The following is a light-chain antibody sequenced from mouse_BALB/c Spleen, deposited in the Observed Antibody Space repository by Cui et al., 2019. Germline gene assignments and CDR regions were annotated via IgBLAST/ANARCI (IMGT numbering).Light chain of an antibody. V-gene: IGKV4-80*01. J-gene: IGKJ1*01. Sequence: QIVLTQSPPIMSASLGEEITLTCSASSSVSYMHWYQQKSGTSPKLLIYSTSNLASEVPSRFSGSGSGTFYSLTISSVEAEDAADYYCHQWSSYPWTFGGGTKLEIK. CDR2: STS. CDR3: HQWSSYPWT. CDR1: SSVSY.